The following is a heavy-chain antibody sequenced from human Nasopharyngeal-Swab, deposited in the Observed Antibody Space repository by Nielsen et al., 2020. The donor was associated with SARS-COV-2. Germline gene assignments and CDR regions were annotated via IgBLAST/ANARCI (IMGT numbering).Heavy chain of an antibody. CDR2: ISSSGGSA. CDR1: GFTFSNYA. Sequence: SCAASGFTFSNYAMTWVRQAPGKGLEWVSAISSSGGSAFYAASVKGRFTISRDNSKNTLSLQMNSLSADDTAVYYCAKDSSGFYYHNSWGQGTLVTVSS. V-gene: IGHV3-23*01. J-gene: IGHJ4*02. D-gene: IGHD3-22*01. CDR3: AKDSSGFYYHNS.